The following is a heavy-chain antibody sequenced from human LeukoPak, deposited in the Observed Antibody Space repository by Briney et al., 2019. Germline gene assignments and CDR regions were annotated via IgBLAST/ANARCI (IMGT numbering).Heavy chain of an antibody. Sequence: SETLSLTCTASGGSISSHYWSWIRQPPGKGLEWIGYIYYSGSTNYNPSRKRRVTISVDTSKNQFSLKLSSVTAADTAVYYCATEPRARMGDFDFWGQGTLVTVSS. CDR1: GGSISSHY. J-gene: IGHJ4*02. CDR2: IYYSGST. V-gene: IGHV4-59*11. D-gene: IGHD3-16*01. CDR3: ATEPRARMGDFDF.